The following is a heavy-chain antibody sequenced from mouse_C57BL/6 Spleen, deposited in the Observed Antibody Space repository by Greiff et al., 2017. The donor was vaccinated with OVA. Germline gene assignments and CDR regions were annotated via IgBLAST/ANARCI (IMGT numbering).Heavy chain of an antibody. CDR1: GFTFSSYA. CDR2: ISDGGSYT. D-gene: IGHD2-1*01. V-gene: IGHV5-4*01. Sequence: EVKLMESGGGLVKPGGSLKLSCAASGFTFSSYAMSWVRQTPEKRLEWVATISDGGSYTYYPDNVKGRFTISRDNAKNNLYLQMSHLKSEDTAMYYCAREGVTGWDWFAYWGQGTLVTVSA. J-gene: IGHJ3*01. CDR3: AREGVTGWDWFAY.